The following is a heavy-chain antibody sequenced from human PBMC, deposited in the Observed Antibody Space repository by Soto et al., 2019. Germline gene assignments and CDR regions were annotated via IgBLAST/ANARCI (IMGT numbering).Heavy chain of an antibody. CDR3: ARQGYTWEQTNWFDP. V-gene: IGHV4-39*01. D-gene: IGHD1-26*01. Sequence: NPSETLSLTCTVSGGSISSSSYYWGWIRQPPGKGLEWIGSIYYSGSTYYNPSLKSRVTISVDTSKNQFSLKLSSVTAADTAVYYCARQGYTWEQTNWFDPWGQGTLVTVSS. CDR1: GGSISSSSYY. J-gene: IGHJ5*02. CDR2: IYYSGST.